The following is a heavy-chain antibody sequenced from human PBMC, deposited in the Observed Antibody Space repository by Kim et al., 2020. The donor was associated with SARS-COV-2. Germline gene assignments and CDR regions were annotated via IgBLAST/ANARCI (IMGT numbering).Heavy chain of an antibody. CDR2: IRSKANTYAT. J-gene: IGHJ3*02. CDR3: TRVPGTPLAFWDAFDI. Sequence: GGSLRLSCAASGFSFSDSAIHWVRQASGKGLEWVGRIRSKANTYATAYAASVKGRFTISRDASTNTAYLQMNSLKTEDTAVYFFTRVPGTPLAFWDAFDIWGQGTMVTVSS. D-gene: IGHD1-1*01. CDR1: GFSFSDSA. V-gene: IGHV3-73*01.